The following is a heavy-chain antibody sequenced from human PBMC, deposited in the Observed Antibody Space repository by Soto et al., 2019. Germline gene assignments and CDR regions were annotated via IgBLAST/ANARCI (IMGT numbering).Heavy chain of an antibody. J-gene: IGHJ6*02. CDR2: MNPNSGNT. D-gene: IGHD2-2*01. CDR1: GYTFTSYD. V-gene: IGHV1-8*01. Sequence: ASVKVSCKASGYTFTSYDINWVRQATGQGLEWMGWMNPNSGNTGYAQKFQGRVTMTRNTSISTAYMELSSLRSEDTAVYYCARGRKRDWYCVLVPAAPSYGMDVWGQGTTVTVAS. CDR3: ARGRKRDWYCVLVPAAPSYGMDV.